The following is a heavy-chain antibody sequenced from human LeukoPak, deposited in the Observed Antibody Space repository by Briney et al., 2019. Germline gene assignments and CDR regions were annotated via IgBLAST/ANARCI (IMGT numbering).Heavy chain of an antibody. V-gene: IGHV3-74*01. Sequence: PGGSLRLSCAASTFTFSRYWMHWVRQAPGKGLVWVSRINSDGTNTYYADSVKGRFTISRDSTKSTLYLQMNSLRTEDTAVYYCARDRAAFGVVQVGYWGQGTLVAVSS. CDR3: ARDRAAFGVVQVGY. J-gene: IGHJ4*02. CDR1: TFTFSRYW. D-gene: IGHD3-3*01. CDR2: INSDGTNT.